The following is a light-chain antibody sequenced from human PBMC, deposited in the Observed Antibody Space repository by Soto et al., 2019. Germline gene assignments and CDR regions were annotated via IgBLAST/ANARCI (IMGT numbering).Light chain of an antibody. CDR3: QKYTSAPRT. V-gene: IGKV1-27*01. CDR2: AAS. CDR1: QGIINC. Sequence: DIQKPQSPSSLAASVGDRVTITCRASQGIINCLAWYQQQPGKVPKLLIYAASTLQFGVPYRFSGSGSWTDITFTISSRQPDDVATDYCQKYTSAPRTFGQGTKVEIK. J-gene: IGKJ1*01.